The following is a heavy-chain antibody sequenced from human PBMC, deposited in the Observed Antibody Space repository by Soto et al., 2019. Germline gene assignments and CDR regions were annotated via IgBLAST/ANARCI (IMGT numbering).Heavy chain of an antibody. J-gene: IGHJ4*02. V-gene: IGHV1-18*01. D-gene: IGHD3-9*01. CDR1: GYTFTSYG. CDR2: ISAYNGNT. CDR3: ARDPGYDILTGYSDY. Sequence: SVKVSCKASGYTFTSYGISWVRQAPGQGLEWMGWISAYNGNTNYAQKLQGRVTMTTDTSTSTAYMELRSLRSDDTAVYYCARDPGYDILTGYSDYWGQGTLVTVSS.